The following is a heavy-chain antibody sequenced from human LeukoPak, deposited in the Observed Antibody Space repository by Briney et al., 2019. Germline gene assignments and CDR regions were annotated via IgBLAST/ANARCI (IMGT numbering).Heavy chain of an antibody. V-gene: IGHV4-39*07. CDR2: AYHSGTA. D-gene: IGHD1-26*01. J-gene: IGHJ3*02. Sequence: ETLSLTCTVSGGSISNSNYYWGWIRQPPGKGLEWIGSAYHSGTAYYNPSLKSRLSISVDTSENQFSLKLSSVTAADTAVYYCVRVGHSGTYYPFDMWGQGTMVTVSS. CDR3: VRVGHSGTYYPFDM. CDR1: GGSISNSNYY.